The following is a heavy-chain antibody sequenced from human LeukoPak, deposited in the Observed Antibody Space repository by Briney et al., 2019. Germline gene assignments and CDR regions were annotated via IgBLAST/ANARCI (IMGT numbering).Heavy chain of an antibody. CDR3: ASSSGFRDY. Sequence: SETLSLTCTVSGGSISSGGYSWSWIRQPPGKGLEWIGYIYHSRTTYYTPSLKSPVTISVDRSKNQFSLKLSSVTAADTAVYYCASSSGFRDYWGQGTLVTVSS. V-gene: IGHV4-30-2*01. CDR1: GGSISSGGYS. D-gene: IGHD6-19*01. J-gene: IGHJ4*02. CDR2: IYHSRTT.